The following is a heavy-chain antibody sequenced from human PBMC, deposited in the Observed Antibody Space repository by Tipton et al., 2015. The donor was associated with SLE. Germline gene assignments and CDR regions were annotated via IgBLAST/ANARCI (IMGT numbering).Heavy chain of an antibody. CDR3: ASAEMPRQMSIFYYYADA. Sequence: TLSLTCTVSGGSISRYSWSWIRQPPGKGLEWIGYRYYSGTTNHNPSLKSRVTISVDTTKNQFSLQLTSVTAADTAVYYCASAEMPRQMSIFYYYADARGNGPSV. J-gene: IGHJ6*03. CDR2: RYYSGTT. CDR1: GGSISRYS. D-gene: IGHD5-24*01. V-gene: IGHV4-59*01.